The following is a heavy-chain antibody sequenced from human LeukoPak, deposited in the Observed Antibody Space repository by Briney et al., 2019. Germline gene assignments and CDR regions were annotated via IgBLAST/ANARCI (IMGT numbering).Heavy chain of an antibody. J-gene: IGHJ6*03. CDR2: TYPGDSDT. CDR3: ARLGCSSTSCLAYPRYYYYYMDV. Sequence: GESLEISCEGSGYSFTNYWIGWVRQLPGKGLEWMGITYPGDSDTRYSPSFEGQVTISVDKSISTAYLQWSSLKASDTAMYYCARLGCSSTSCLAYPRYYYYYMDVWGKGTTVTVSS. D-gene: IGHD2-2*01. V-gene: IGHV5-51*01. CDR1: GYSFTNYW.